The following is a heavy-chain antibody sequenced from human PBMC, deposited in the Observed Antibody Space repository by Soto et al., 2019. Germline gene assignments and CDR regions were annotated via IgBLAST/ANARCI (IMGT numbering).Heavy chain of an antibody. V-gene: IGHV3-7*01. Sequence: PGGSLRLSCAASGFTFSSSWMSWVRQAPGKRLEWVADINHVGSEILYVDSVKGRFTVSRDNTKNSVYLQMNSLRVEDTALYYCARDPAWGSLDYWGLGILVTVPS. D-gene: IGHD7-27*01. CDR3: ARDPAWGSLDY. J-gene: IGHJ4*02. CDR1: GFTFSSSW. CDR2: INHVGSEI.